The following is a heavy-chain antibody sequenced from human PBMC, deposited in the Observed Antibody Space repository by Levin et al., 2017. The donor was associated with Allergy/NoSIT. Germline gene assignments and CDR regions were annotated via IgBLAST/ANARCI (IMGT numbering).Heavy chain of an antibody. V-gene: IGHV3-21*01. Sequence: GGSLRLSCAASGFTFSSYSMNWVRQAPGKGLEWVSSISSSSSYIYYADSVKGRFTISRDNAKNSLYLQMNSLRAEDTAVYYCARVDTARRDYYYYYGMDVWGQGTTVTVSS. J-gene: IGHJ6*02. D-gene: IGHD5-18*01. CDR3: ARVDTARRDYYYYYGMDV. CDR2: ISSSSSYI. CDR1: GFTFSSYS.